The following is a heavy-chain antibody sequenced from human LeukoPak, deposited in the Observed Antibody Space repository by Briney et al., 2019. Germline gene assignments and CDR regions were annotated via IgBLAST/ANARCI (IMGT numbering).Heavy chain of an antibody. V-gene: IGHV3-21*01. CDR2: ISNGGTYM. CDR1: GFIFSSYS. Sequence: GGSLRLSCAASGFIFSSYSMNWVRQAPGKGLEWVSSISNGGTYMYYADSVKGRFTISRDNAKNSLDLQMNSLRAEDTAVYYCARDAWVAAGVYYVDFWGQGTLVTVSS. D-gene: IGHD2-15*01. CDR3: ARDAWVAAGVYYVDF. J-gene: IGHJ4*02.